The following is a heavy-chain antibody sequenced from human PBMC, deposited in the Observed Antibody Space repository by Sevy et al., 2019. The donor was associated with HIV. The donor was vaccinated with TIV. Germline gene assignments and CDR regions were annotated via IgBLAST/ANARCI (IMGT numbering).Heavy chain of an antibody. V-gene: IGHV4-61*02. CDR2: IYNSGST. CDR3: ARVDRAYYDGSAFDF. CDR1: GGSFSSGNYY. J-gene: IGHJ4*02. D-gene: IGHD3-22*01. Sequence: SETLSLTCTVSGGSFSSGNYYWSWIRQPAGKGLEWIGRIYNSGSTNYNPSLKSRVTISVDTSKNQFSLRLSSVTAADTAVYYCARVDRAYYDGSAFDFWGQGTLVTVS.